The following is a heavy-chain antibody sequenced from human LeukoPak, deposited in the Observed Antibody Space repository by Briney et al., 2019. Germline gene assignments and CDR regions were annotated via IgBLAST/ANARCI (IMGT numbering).Heavy chain of an antibody. D-gene: IGHD3-22*01. Sequence: SETLSLTCTVSGGSISSGGYYWSWIRQPPGKGLEWIGYIYYSGSTNYNPSLKSRVTISVDTSKNQFSLRLSSVTAADTAVYYCARHRYYYDSSGYYYQPWGQGTLVTVSS. J-gene: IGHJ5*02. V-gene: IGHV4-61*08. CDR2: IYYSGST. CDR1: GGSISSGGYY. CDR3: ARHRYYYDSSGYYYQP.